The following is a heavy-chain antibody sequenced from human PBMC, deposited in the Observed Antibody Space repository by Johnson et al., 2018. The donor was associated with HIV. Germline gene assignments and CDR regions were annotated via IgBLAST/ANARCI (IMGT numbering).Heavy chain of an antibody. CDR1: GFTFSSYD. D-gene: IGHD6-19*01. CDR3: AKPAVWYSSGWYRENAFDI. CDR2: IGTAGDT. Sequence: VQLVESGGGLVQPGGSLRLSCAASGFTFSSYDMHWVRQATGKGLEWVSAIGTAGDTYYPGSVKGRFTISRENAKNSLYLQMNSLRAGDTAVYYCAKPAVWYSSGWYRENAFDIWGQGTVVTVSS. J-gene: IGHJ3*02. V-gene: IGHV3-13*01.